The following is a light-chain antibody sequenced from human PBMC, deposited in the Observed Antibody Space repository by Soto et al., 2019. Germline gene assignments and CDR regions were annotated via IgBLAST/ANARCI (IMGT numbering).Light chain of an antibody. J-gene: IGKJ1*01. CDR3: QQYYTTPWT. CDR1: QSVLYSSNNKSF. CDR2: WAS. V-gene: IGKV4-1*01. Sequence: DIVMTQSPDSLAVSLGERATINCKSSQSVLYSSNNKSFLGWYQLKSGQPPKLLIYWASTRESGVPDRFSGRGSGTDFTLTINSLQAEDVAIYFCQQYYTTPWTFGQGTKVEIK.